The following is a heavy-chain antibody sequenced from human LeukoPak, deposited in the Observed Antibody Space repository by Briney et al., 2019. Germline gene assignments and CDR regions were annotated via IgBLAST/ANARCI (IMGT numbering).Heavy chain of an antibody. D-gene: IGHD1-26*01. Sequence: GGSLRLSCAASGFTFSSYWMSWVRQAPGKGLEWEANIKQDGSEKYYVDSVKGRFTISRDNAKNSLYLQMNSLRAEDTAVYYCAREPLWELPTGYYFDYWGQGTLVTVSS. CDR1: GFTFSSYW. V-gene: IGHV3-7*01. J-gene: IGHJ4*02. CDR3: AREPLWELPTGYYFDY. CDR2: IKQDGSEK.